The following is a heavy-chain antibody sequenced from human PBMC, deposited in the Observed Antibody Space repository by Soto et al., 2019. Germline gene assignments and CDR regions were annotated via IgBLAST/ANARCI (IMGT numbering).Heavy chain of an antibody. V-gene: IGHV4-34*01. CDR2: INHSGST. J-gene: IGHJ6*03. CDR1: GGSFSGYY. CDR3: ARGRIFGVVTDYYYMDV. Sequence: SETLSLTCAVYGGSFSGYYWSWIRQPPGKGLEWIGEINHSGSTNYNPSLKSRVTISVDTSKNQFSLKLSSVTAADTAVYYCARGRIFGVVTDYYYMDVWGKGTTVTV. D-gene: IGHD3-3*01.